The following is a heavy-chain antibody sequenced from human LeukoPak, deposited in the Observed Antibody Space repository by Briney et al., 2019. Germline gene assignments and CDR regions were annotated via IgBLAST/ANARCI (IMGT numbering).Heavy chain of an antibody. CDR2: INHSGST. CDR1: GGSFSGYY. Sequence: PSETLSLTCAVYGGSFSGYYWSWIRQPPGKGLEWIGEINHSGSTNYNPSLKSRVTISVDTSKNQFSLKLSSVTAADTAVYYCARLRITQYYFDYWGQGTLVTVSS. V-gene: IGHV4-34*01. CDR3: ARLRITQYYFDY. J-gene: IGHJ4*02. D-gene: IGHD2-15*01.